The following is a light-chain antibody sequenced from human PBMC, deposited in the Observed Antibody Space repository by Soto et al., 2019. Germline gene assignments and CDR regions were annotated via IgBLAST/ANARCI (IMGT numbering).Light chain of an antibody. CDR2: DAS. CDR3: QQSYSTPPT. Sequence: DIQMTQSPSTLSASVGDRVTITCRASQTISNWLAWYQQKPGKAPTLLIYDASTLERGVPSRFSGTGSGTEFTLSIDSLQPDDFATYYCQQSYSTPPTVGQGTKVDIK. J-gene: IGKJ1*01. V-gene: IGKV1-5*01. CDR1: QTISNW.